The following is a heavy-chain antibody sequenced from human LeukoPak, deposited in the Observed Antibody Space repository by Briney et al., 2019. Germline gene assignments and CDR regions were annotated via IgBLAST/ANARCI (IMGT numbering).Heavy chain of an antibody. CDR3: ATKDYFDY. Sequence: PGGSLRLSCAASGFTFSCCGIHWVRQAPGKGLEWVAFIRYDGSNKYYADSVKGRFTISRDNSKNTLYLQMNSLRAEDTAVYYCATKDYFDYWGQGTLVTVSS. V-gene: IGHV3-30*02. CDR2: IRYDGSNK. CDR1: GFTFSCCG. J-gene: IGHJ4*02.